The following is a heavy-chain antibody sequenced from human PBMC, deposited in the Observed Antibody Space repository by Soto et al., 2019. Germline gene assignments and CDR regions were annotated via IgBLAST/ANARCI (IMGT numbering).Heavy chain of an antibody. D-gene: IGHD3-22*01. J-gene: IGHJ4*02. Sequence: EVQLVESGGGLFQPGWSLRFSCAGSGCNLSDHYIDWVHHATGDGLVWVGRVRDKAQGYSTGYAASVKGRFTTSRDESKNSVYLQMNRVNTEDTGFYYCVRATYFSDSSCYTRCFNYVVQGTLITVSS. CDR2: VRDKAQGYST. CDR3: VRATYFSDSSCYTRCFNY. CDR1: GCNLSDHY. V-gene: IGHV3-72*01.